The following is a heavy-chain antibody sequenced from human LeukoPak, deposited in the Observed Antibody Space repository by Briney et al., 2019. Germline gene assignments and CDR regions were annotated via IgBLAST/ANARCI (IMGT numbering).Heavy chain of an antibody. CDR2: IYSGGST. CDR1: GFTFSSYS. J-gene: IGHJ4*02. CDR3: AKDQGRYFDWSYYYFDY. V-gene: IGHV3-66*01. Sequence: GGSLRLSCAASGFTFSSYSMNWVRQAPGKGLEWVSVIYSGGSTYYADSVKGRFTISRDNSKNTLYLQMNSLRAEDTAVYYCAKDQGRYFDWSYYYFDYWGQGTLVTVSS. D-gene: IGHD3-9*01.